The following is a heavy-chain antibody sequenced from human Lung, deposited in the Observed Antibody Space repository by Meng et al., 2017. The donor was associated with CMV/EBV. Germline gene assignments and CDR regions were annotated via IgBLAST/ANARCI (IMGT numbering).Heavy chain of an antibody. CDR1: GFTFSNAW. CDR2: IKSKTDGETA. D-gene: IGHD1-1*01. Sequence: EGQLVESGGDSVKPGGSLRLSCAGSGFTFSNAWMSWVRQAPGKGLECVGRIKSKTDGETADYNAPVKGRFTISRDDSKNTLYLQMNSLKTEDTAIYYCIWNDLGDYWGQGTLVTVSS. CDR3: IWNDLGDY. J-gene: IGHJ4*02. V-gene: IGHV3-15*01.